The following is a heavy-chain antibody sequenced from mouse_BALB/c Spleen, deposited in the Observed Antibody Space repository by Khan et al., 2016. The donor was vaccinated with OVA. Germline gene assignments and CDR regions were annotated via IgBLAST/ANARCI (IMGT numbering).Heavy chain of an antibody. V-gene: IGHV1S22*01. CDR3: TRGGYYGKSLFAY. CDR2: IYPGSGST. CDR1: GYTFTSYW. D-gene: IGHD2-1*01. J-gene: IGHJ3*01. Sequence: LQQPGSELVRPGASVKLSCKASGYTFTSYWMHWVKQRHGQGLEWIGNIYPGSGSTNYDEMFKSKGTLTVDTSSSTAYMHLSSLTSEVSAVYYCTRGGYYGKSLFAYWGQGTLVTVSA.